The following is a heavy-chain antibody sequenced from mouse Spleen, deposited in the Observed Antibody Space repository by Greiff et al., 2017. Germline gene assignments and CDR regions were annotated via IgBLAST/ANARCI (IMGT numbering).Heavy chain of an antibody. D-gene: IGHD2-3*01. Sequence: EVMLVESGGGLVQPGGSRKLSCAASGFTFSSFGMHWVRQAPEKGLEWVAYISSGSSTIYYADTVKGRFTISRDNPKNTLFLQMTSLRSEDTAMYYCAGGWSLDYWGQGTTLTVSS. V-gene: IGHV5-17*02. CDR3: AGGWSLDY. J-gene: IGHJ2*01. CDR2: ISSGSSTI. CDR1: GFTFSSFG.